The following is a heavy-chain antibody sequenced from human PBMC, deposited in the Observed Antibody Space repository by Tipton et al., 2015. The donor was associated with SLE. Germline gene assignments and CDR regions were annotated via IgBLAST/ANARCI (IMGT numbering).Heavy chain of an antibody. CDR1: GFTLSDYY. CDR3: ARLVVAARGPAFDI. V-gene: IGHV3-21*03. Sequence: GSLRLSCAASGFTLSDYYMNWVRQAPGKGLAWVSSISSSSSYIYYADSVKGRFTISRDNAKNSLYLQMDSLRAEDTAVYYCARLVVAARGPAFDIWGQGTMVTVSS. J-gene: IGHJ3*02. D-gene: IGHD2-15*01. CDR2: ISSSSSYI.